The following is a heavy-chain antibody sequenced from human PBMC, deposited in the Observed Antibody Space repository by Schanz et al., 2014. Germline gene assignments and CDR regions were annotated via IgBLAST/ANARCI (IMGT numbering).Heavy chain of an antibody. Sequence: QVQLVQSGTEVKKPGASVKVSCKASGYTFSNHGISWVRQAPGQGLEWMGWISAYNGYTNYAQKLQGRVTITTDTSTSTAYMELRSLKSDDTAVYYCARGGYSSGWYDRDIAHFDYWGQGTLVTVSS. CDR3: ARGGYSSGWYDRDIAHFDY. D-gene: IGHD6-19*01. J-gene: IGHJ4*02. V-gene: IGHV1-18*01. CDR1: GYTFSNHG. CDR2: ISAYNGYT.